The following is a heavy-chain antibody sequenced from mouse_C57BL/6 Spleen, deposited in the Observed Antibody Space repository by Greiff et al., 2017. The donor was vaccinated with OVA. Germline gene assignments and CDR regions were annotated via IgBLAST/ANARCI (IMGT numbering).Heavy chain of an antibody. Sequence: QVQLQQSGAELVRPGASVTLSCKASGYTFTDYEMHWVKQTPVHGLEWIGAIDPETGGTAYNQKFKGKAILTADKSSSTAYMELRSLTSEDSAVYDCTRSTTVVGEYYYDDWGQGTTLTVSS. CDR1: GYTFTDYE. V-gene: IGHV1-15*01. CDR2: IDPETGGT. J-gene: IGHJ2*01. CDR3: TRSTTVVGEYYYDD. D-gene: IGHD1-1*01.